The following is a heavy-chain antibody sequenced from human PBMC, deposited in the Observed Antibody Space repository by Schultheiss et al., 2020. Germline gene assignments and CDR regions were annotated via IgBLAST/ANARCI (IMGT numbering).Heavy chain of an antibody. CDR1: RFAFSNYA. Sequence: GGSLRLSCAASRFAFSNYAMNWVRQAPGKGLEWISAISGSGGATYYVDSVKGRFTISRDNSKNALYLQMNSLRAEDTAVYYCAKDLDGIAVAGKYFQHWGQGTLVTVAS. D-gene: IGHD6-19*01. CDR3: AKDLDGIAVAGKYFQH. J-gene: IGHJ1*01. CDR2: ISGSGGAT. V-gene: IGHV3-23*01.